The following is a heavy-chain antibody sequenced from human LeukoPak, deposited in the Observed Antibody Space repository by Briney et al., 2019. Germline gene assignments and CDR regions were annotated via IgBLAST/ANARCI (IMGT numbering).Heavy chain of an antibody. D-gene: IGHD1-26*01. CDR3: ARISGGELHFDY. V-gene: IGHV3-53*01. CDR1: GFTVNTNY. J-gene: IGHJ4*02. CDR2: IYSGGST. Sequence: PGGSLRLSCATSGFTVNTNYMSWVRQAPGKGLEWVSVIYSGGSTYYADSVKGRFTISRDNFKNTLYLQMNSLRDEDTAVYYCARISGGELHFDYWGQGTLVTVSS.